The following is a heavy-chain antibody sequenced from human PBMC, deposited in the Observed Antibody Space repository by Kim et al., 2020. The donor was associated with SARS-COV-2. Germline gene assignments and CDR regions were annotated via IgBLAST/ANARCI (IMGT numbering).Heavy chain of an antibody. CDR2: IWYDGSNK. V-gene: IGHV3-33*01. J-gene: IGHJ4*02. CDR1: GFTFSSYG. D-gene: IGHD6-19*01. Sequence: GGSLRLSCAASGFTFSSYGMHWVRQAPGKGLEWVAVIWYDGSNKYYADSVKGRFTISRDNSKNTLYLQMNSLRAEDTAVYYCARDRGELEPFDIAVAGTIDYWGQGTLVTVSS. CDR3: ARDRGELEPFDIAVAGTIDY.